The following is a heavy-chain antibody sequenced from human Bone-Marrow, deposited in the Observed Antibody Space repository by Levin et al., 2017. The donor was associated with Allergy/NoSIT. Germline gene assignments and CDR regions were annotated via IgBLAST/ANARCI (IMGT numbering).Heavy chain of an antibody. D-gene: IGHD3-10*01. Sequence: SETLSLTCTVSGASISTYYWGWIRQPPGKGLEWIGYMYHSGSTNYNPSLKSRVTISMDTSKNKFSLKLSSVTAADTAVYYCARAPYWDGSYYGFDYWGQGTLVTVSS. CDR3: ARAPYWDGSYYGFDY. CDR2: MYHSGST. V-gene: IGHV4-59*01. CDR1: GASISTYY. J-gene: IGHJ4*02.